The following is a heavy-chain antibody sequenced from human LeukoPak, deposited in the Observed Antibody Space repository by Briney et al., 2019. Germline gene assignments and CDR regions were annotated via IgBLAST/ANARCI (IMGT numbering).Heavy chain of an antibody. CDR2: ISWNSGSI. Sequence: PGRSLRLSCAASGFTFDDYAMHWVRQAPGKGLEWVSGISWNSGSIGYADSVKGRFTISRDDAKNSLYLQMNSLRAEDMALYYCAKASGYYYDDFDIWGQGTMVTVSS. V-gene: IGHV3-9*03. J-gene: IGHJ3*02. D-gene: IGHD3-22*01. CDR1: GFTFDDYA. CDR3: AKASGYYYDDFDI.